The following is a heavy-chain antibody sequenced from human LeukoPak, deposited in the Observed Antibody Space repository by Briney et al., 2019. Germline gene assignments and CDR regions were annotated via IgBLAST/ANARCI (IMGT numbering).Heavy chain of an antibody. D-gene: IGHD3-22*01. CDR3: ARSYYYDSSASGYIPDY. J-gene: IGHJ4*02. CDR2: IIPILGIA. Sequence: ASVKVSCKASGGTFSSYAISWVRQAPGQGLEWMGRIIPILGIANYAQKFQGRVTITADKSTSTAYMELSSLRSEDTAVYYCARSYYYDSSASGYIPDYWGQGTLVTVSS. CDR1: GGTFSSYA. V-gene: IGHV1-69*04.